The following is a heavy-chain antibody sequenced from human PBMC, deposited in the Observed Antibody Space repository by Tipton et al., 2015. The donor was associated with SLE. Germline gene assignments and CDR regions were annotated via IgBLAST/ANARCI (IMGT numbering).Heavy chain of an antibody. CDR2: ISSSGSTI. CDR3: ARDLAVVPPGYCEY. V-gene: IGHV3-48*03. Sequence: SLRLSCAASGFSFSSYEMNWVRQAPRKGLEWVSYISSSGSTIYYADSVKGRFTISRDNAKNSLYLPMNSLRAEDTAVYYCARDLAVVPPGYCEYWGQGPLVPVSS. D-gene: IGHD2-21*01. CDR1: GFSFSSYE. J-gene: IGHJ4*02.